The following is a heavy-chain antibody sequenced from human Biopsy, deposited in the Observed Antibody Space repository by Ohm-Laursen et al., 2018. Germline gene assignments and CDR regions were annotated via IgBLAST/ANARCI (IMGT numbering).Heavy chain of an antibody. CDR2: ISGYNGNT. V-gene: IGHV1-18*01. J-gene: IGHJ4*03. CDR1: GYSFTSYG. CDR3: ARVTLPLYLDY. D-gene: IGHD5/OR15-5a*01. Sequence: ASVKVSCKSSGYSFTSYGISWVRQAPGEGLEWMGRISGYNGNTNYAQKFQGRVTMTADTSTSTVYMEVRGLRSDDTAVYYCARVTLPLYLDYWGQGTKVTVSS.